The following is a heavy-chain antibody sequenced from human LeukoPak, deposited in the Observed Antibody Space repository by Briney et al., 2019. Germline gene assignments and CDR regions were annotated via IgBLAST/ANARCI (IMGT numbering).Heavy chain of an antibody. Sequence: PGGSLRLSCAASGFTFSSYWMHWVRHAPGKGLVWVSRINSDRSSTSYADSVKGRFTISRDNAKNTLYLQMNSLRAEDTAVHYCARVGSSWYDAFDIWGQGTMVTVSS. CDR1: GFTFSSYW. D-gene: IGHD6-13*01. J-gene: IGHJ3*02. CDR2: INSDRSST. V-gene: IGHV3-74*01. CDR3: ARVGSSWYDAFDI.